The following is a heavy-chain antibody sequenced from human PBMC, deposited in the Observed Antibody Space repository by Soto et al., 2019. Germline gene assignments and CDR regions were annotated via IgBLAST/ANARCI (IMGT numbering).Heavy chain of an antibody. J-gene: IGHJ3*02. D-gene: IGHD5-12*01. CDR2: IYPGDSET. V-gene: IGHV5-51*01. CDR3: ARRGLDDDAYDI. Sequence: VESLKISCKASGNIFSNYWIIWVRQLPGKGLESMGIIYPGDSETTYSPSFQGQVSISADKSLTTAFLQWSSLKASDTAMYYCARRGLDDDAYDIWGQGTMVTVSS. CDR1: GNIFSNYW.